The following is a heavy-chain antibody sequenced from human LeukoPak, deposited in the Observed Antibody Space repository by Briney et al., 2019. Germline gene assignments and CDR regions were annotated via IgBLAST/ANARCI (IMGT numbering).Heavy chain of an antibody. V-gene: IGHV3-43*02. CDR2: ITGDGGST. Sequence: GGSLRLSCAASGFTFDDSAMHWVRQAPGKGLEWVSLITGDGGSTYYADSVKGRFTISRDNSKNTLYLQMNSLRAEDTAVYYCASPGYTYYYDSSGYYSDWGQGTLVTVSS. J-gene: IGHJ1*01. CDR1: GFTFDDSA. D-gene: IGHD3-22*01. CDR3: ASPGYTYYYDSSGYYSD.